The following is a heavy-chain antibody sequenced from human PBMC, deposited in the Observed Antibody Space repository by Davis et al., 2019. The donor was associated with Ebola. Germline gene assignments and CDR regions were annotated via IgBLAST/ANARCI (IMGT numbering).Heavy chain of an antibody. CDR1: GYTFTDYY. J-gene: IGHJ4*02. V-gene: IGHV1-2*02. Sequence: ASVKVSCKASGYTFTDYYMHWVRQAPGQGLEWMGWINPNTGGTNYAQKFQGRVTMTRDTSISTAYMELSRLRSEDTAVYYCARGIAVVPAAIFPLDYWGQGTLVTVSS. D-gene: IGHD2-2*02. CDR3: ARGIAVVPAAIFPLDY. CDR2: INPNTGGT.